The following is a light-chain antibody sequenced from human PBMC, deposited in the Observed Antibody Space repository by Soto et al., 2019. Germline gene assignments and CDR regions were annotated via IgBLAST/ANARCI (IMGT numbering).Light chain of an antibody. Sequence: QSVLTQPASVSGSPGQSITISCTGSSSDVGSYDVVSWYQQHPGKAPKLMIYEDNKRPSGVSNRFSGSKSGNTASLTIAGLQAEDEADYYCCSYADSNTRVFGGGTKLTVL. CDR3: CSYADSNTRV. J-gene: IGLJ2*01. CDR2: EDN. CDR1: SSDVGSYDV. V-gene: IGLV2-23*01.